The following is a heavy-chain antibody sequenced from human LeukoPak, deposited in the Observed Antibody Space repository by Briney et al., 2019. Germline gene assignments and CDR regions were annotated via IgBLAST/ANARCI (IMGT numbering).Heavy chain of an antibody. Sequence: ASVTLSYKASGYTFTSYGISWVRPPPAPAHGRMGWISAYNGNTTSAQKVQGSVTLNTDTSTSTAYMQLRSLSSDDTAVYSCPSHVDPSMALPDYWGQGPLVTVSS. CDR2: ISAYNGNT. CDR3: PSHVDPSMALPDY. CDR1: GYTFTSYG. D-gene: IGHD5-18*01. V-gene: IGHV1-18*01. J-gene: IGHJ4*02.